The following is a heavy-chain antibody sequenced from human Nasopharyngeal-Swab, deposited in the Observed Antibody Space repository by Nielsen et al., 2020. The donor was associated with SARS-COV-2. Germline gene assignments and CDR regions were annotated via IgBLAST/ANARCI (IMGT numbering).Heavy chain of an antibody. J-gene: IGHJ4*02. Sequence: GSLRLSCAASGFNFDDYGMSWVRQAPGKGLEWVSHITWNGGSTVYADSVKGRFTVSRDNAKSSLYLQMNSLRAEDTALYYCAKVEPSSGPWYYFDYWGQGTLVTVSS. CDR2: ITWNGGST. D-gene: IGHD6-19*01. V-gene: IGHV3-20*04. CDR3: AKVEPSSGPWYYFDY. CDR1: GFNFDDYG.